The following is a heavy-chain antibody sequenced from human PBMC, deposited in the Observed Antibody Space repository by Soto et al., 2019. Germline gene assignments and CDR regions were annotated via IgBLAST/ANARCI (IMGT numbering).Heavy chain of an antibody. J-gene: IGHJ4*02. CDR3: ARDTMVRGVIASDY. CDR1: GFTFSSSW. D-gene: IGHD3-10*01. CDR2: VSGDGSST. Sequence: PGGSLRLSCAASGFTFSSSWMHWVRQAPGKGLVWVSRVSGDGSSTNYADSVKGRFTISRDNAKNTLYLQMNSLRDEDTAVYYCARDTMVRGVIASDYWGQGTLVTVSS. V-gene: IGHV3-74*01.